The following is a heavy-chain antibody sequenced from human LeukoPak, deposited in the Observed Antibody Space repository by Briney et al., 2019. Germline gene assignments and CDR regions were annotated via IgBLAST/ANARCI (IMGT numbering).Heavy chain of an antibody. J-gene: IGHJ6*03. CDR2: IYTSGST. CDR1: GGSISSGSYY. Sequence: SETLSLTCTVSGGSISSGSYYWSWIRQPAGKGLEWIGRIYTSGSTNYNPSLKSRVTISVDMSKNQFSLKLSSVTAADTAVYYCARDRIYYYYMDVWGKGTTVTVSS. V-gene: IGHV4-61*02. CDR3: ARDRIYYYYMDV.